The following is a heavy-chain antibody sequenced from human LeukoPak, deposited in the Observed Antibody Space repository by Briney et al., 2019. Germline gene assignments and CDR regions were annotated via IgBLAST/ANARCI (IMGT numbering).Heavy chain of an antibody. D-gene: IGHD6-13*01. CDR3: ARDRYSSSWYGWFDP. CDR1: GGSISSYY. V-gene: IGHV4-4*07. CDR2: IYTSGST. Sequence: SETLSLTCTASGGSISSYYWSWIRQPAGKGLEWIGRIYTSGSTNYNPSLKSRVTMSVDTSKNQFSLKLSSVTAADTAVYYCARDRYSSSWYGWFDPWGQGTLVTVSS. J-gene: IGHJ5*02.